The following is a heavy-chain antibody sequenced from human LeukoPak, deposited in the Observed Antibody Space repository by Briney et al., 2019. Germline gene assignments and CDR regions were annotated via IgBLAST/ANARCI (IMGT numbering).Heavy chain of an antibody. CDR2: INPNSGGT. D-gene: IGHD2-15*01. CDR3: ARGVVAATFYYYMDV. V-gene: IGHV1-2*02. Sequence: GASVKVSCKPSGYTFTGYFIQWVRQAPGQGLEWMGWINPNSGGTNYAQKFQGRVTMTRDTSISTAYMELSRLTSDDTAVYYCARGVVAATFYYYMDVWGKGTTVTVSS. J-gene: IGHJ6*03. CDR1: GYTFTGYF.